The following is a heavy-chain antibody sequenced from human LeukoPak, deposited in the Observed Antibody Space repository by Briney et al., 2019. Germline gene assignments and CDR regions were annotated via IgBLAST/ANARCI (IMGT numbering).Heavy chain of an antibody. CDR3: ARLTVPLRFDP. D-gene: IGHD2-2*01. Sequence: SETLSLTCTVSGGSISSYYWSWIRQPPGGGLEWIGYIYYSGSTNYNPSLKSRVTISVDTSKNQFSLKLNSVSAADTAVYYCARLTVPLRFDPWGQGTLVTVSS. J-gene: IGHJ5*02. CDR2: IYYSGST. CDR1: GGSISSYY. V-gene: IGHV4-59*01.